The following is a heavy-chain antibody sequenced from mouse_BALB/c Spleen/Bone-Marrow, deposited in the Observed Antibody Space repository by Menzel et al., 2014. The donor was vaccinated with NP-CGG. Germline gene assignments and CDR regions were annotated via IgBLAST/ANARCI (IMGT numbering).Heavy chain of an antibody. V-gene: IGHV4-1*02. CDR2: INPESNTI. J-gene: IGHJ3*01. CDR3: ARRGYYGWFAY. Sequence: DVQLQESGGGLVQPGGSLKLSCAASGFDFSRYWMSWVRQAPGKGLQWIGEINPESNTINYTPSLKDKFIISRDNAKNTLYLKMSKVRSEDTALYCCARRGYYGWFAYWGQGTLVTVSA. D-gene: IGHD2-3*01. CDR1: GFDFSRYW.